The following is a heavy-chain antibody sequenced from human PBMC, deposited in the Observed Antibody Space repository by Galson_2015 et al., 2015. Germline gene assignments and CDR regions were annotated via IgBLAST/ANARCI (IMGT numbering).Heavy chain of an antibody. D-gene: IGHD2-8*01. CDR2: IYWDDDK. CDR3: AHRRRGYATSSGMMDAFDI. Sequence: PALVKPTQPLTLTCTFSGFSLSTSGVGVGWIRQPPGKALEWLALIYWDDDKRYSPSLKSRLTITKDTSKNQVVLTMTNMDPVDTATYYCAHRRRGYATSSGMMDAFDIWGQGTMVTVSS. V-gene: IGHV2-5*02. CDR1: GFSLSTSGVG. J-gene: IGHJ3*02.